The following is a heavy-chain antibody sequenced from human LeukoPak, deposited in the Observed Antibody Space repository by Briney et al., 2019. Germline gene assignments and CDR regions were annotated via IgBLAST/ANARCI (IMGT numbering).Heavy chain of an antibody. Sequence: GGSLRLSCAASGFTFSSFGMHWVRQAPGKGLEWVAVIWYDASNKYYADSVKGRFTISRDNSKNTLYLQMNSLRDDDTAVYYCARGRDEYYYDSSGYHDVWGQGTMVTVSS. CDR3: ARGRDEYYYDSSGYHDV. CDR1: GFTFSSFG. CDR2: IWYDASNK. V-gene: IGHV3-33*01. J-gene: IGHJ3*01. D-gene: IGHD3-22*01.